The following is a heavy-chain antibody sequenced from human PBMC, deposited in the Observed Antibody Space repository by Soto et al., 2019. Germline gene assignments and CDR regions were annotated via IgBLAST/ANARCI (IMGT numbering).Heavy chain of an antibody. V-gene: IGHV4-38-2*01. Sequence: SETLSLAGAVSGYSIASGYCWSLIRQSPGKGLEWIGSIYHAGSVYYNPSLNSRVPVSLDTSKNHFSLKLTSVTAADTAVYYCARTFDYYGMDVWGQGITVTVS. CDR2: IYHAGSV. CDR3: ARTFDYYGMDV. CDR1: GYSIASGYC. J-gene: IGHJ6*02.